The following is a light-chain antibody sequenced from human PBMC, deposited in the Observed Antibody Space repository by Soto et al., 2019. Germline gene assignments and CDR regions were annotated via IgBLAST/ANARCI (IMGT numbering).Light chain of an antibody. CDR1: QGISSY. V-gene: IGKV1-9*01. J-gene: IGKJ1*01. Sequence: IQLTPSPSSLSSSVGDRVTITCRASQGISSYLTWYQQKPGKAPKLLIYAASTLQSGVPSRFSGSGSGTEFTLTISCLQPDDFATHYCQQYNSYWGWTFGHGTMVDIK. CDR2: AAS. CDR3: QQYNSYWGWT.